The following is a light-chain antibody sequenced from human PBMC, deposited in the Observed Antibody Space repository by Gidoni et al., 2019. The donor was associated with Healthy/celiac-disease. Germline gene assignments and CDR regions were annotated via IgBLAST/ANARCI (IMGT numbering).Light chain of an antibody. Sequence: EIVLTQSPGTLSLSPGERATLSCRASQSVSSSYLAWYQQKPGQAPRLLIYGASSMATGIPDRFSGSGSGTDFTLTISRLEPEDFAVYYCQQYGSSPTTFGQWTKVEIK. CDR1: QSVSSSY. CDR2: GAS. CDR3: QQYGSSPTT. J-gene: IGKJ1*01. V-gene: IGKV3-20*01.